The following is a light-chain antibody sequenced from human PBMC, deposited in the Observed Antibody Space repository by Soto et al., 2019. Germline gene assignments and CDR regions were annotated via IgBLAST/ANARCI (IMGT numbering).Light chain of an antibody. CDR2: WAS. V-gene: IGKV4-1*01. CDR1: QSVLYSSNNRNY. CDR3: QQYYSTPYT. Sequence: DIVMTQSPGSLAVSLGERATINCKSSQSVLYSSNNRNYLAWYLQKPGQPPKLLIYWASTRESGVPDRFSGSGSGTDFTLTISSLQAEDVAVYYCQQYYSTPYTFGQGTKVEIK. J-gene: IGKJ2*01.